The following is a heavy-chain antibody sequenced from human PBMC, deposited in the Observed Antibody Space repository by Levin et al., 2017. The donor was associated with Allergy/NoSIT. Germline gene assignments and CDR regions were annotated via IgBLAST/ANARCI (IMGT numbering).Heavy chain of an antibody. D-gene: IGHD2-15*01. CDR3: AREPGYCTGGSCYGGWFDP. V-gene: IGHV4-34*01. CDR2: IYHTGST. CDR1: GGSFSDYY. J-gene: IGHJ5*02. Sequence: PSETLSLTCAIYGGSFSDYYWSWIRRPPGKGLEWIGEIYHTGSTYYNPSLKSRVTISADTSKNQFSLKLSSVTAADTAVYYCAREPGYCTGGSCYGGWFDPWGQGTLVTVSS.